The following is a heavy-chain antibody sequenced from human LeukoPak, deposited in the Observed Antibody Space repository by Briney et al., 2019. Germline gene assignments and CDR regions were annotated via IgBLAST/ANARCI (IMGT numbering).Heavy chain of an antibody. V-gene: IGHV3-66*02. CDR2: IYSGGST. CDR1: GFTVSSNY. J-gene: IGHJ4*02. Sequence: GGSLRLSCAASGFTVSSNYMSWVRQAPGKGLEWVSVIYSGGSTYYADSVKGRFTISRDKSKNRLYLQMNSLRAEDTAVYYCATEGTASKPSDLDHWGQGILVTVSS. CDR3: ATEGTASKPSDLDH. D-gene: IGHD1/OR15-1a*01.